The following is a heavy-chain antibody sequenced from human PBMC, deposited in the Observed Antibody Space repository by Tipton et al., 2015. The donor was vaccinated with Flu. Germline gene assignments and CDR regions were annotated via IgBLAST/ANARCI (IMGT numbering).Heavy chain of an antibody. V-gene: IGHV4-59*07. D-gene: IGHD2-15*01. J-gene: IGHJ4*02. CDR3: ARRYCSGGGCYYLDY. CDR1: GASIISYY. CDR2: IYYRGSS. Sequence: TLSLTCTVFGASIISYYWAWIRQPPGRELEWLGYIYYRGSSIYNPSLKSRATMTVDTSKSQFSLKLTSVTAADTAVYYCARRYCSGGGCYYLDYWGQGTLVTVS.